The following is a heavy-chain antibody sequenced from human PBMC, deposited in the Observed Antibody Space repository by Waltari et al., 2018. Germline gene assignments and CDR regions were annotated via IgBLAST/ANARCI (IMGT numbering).Heavy chain of an antibody. CDR1: GGTFSSYA. Sequence: QVQLVQSGAEVKKPGSSVKVSCKASGGTFSSYAISWVRQAPGQGLEWMGGIIPIFGTANYAQKFQGRVTITTDESTSTAYMELSSLRSEDTAVYYCASGIGNYYDYIWGSYRNFDYWGQGTLVTVSS. CDR3: ASGIGNYYDYIWGSYRNFDY. J-gene: IGHJ4*02. D-gene: IGHD3-16*02. V-gene: IGHV1-69*05. CDR2: IIPIFGTA.